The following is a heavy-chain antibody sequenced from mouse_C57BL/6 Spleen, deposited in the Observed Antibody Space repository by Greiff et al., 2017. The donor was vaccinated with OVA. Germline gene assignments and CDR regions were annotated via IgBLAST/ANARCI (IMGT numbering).Heavy chain of an antibody. J-gene: IGHJ2*01. V-gene: IGHV5-9-1*02. CDR3: TGVTTVVSYYCDY. CDR1: GFTFSSYA. CDR2: ISSGGGDI. Sequence: EVMLVESGDGLVKPGGSLKLSCAASGFTFSSYAMSWVRQTPGQGLEWVAYISSGGGDIYYADTVKGRFTLSRDNARNTLYLRMSRLKSEDTAIDDCTGVTTVVSYYCDYWGQGTTLTVSS. D-gene: IGHD1-1*01.